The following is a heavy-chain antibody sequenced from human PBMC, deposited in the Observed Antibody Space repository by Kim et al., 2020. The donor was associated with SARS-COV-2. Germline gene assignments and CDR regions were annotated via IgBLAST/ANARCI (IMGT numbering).Heavy chain of an antibody. CDR2: IYYSGST. J-gene: IGHJ5*02. Sequence: SETLSLTCTVSGGSISSYYWSWIRQPPGKGPEWIGYIYYSGSTNYNPPLKSRVTILVDTSKNQFSLKLSSVTAADTAVYYCAREGAFCSSTSCYPFDPWCQGTLLTVSS. CDR3: AREGAFCSSTSCYPFDP. V-gene: IGHV4-59*01. CDR1: GGSISSYY. D-gene: IGHD2-2*01.